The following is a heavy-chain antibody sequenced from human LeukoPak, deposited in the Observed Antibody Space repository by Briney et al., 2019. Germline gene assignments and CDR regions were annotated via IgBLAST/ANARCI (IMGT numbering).Heavy chain of an antibody. Sequence: PGGSLRLSCAASGFTFSSYWMSWVRQAPGKGLEWVANIKQDGSEKYYVDSVKGRFTISRDNAKNSLYLQMNSLRAEDTAVYYCARAGSGWYWDYFDYWGQGTLVTVSS. J-gene: IGHJ4*02. CDR3: ARAGSGWYWDYFDY. CDR2: IKQDGSEK. V-gene: IGHV3-7*01. CDR1: GFTFSSYW. D-gene: IGHD6-19*01.